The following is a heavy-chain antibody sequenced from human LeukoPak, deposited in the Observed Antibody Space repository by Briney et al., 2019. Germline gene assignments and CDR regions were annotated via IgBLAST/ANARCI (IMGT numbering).Heavy chain of an antibody. CDR2: IIPIFGTA. D-gene: IGHD3-22*01. V-gene: IGHV1-69*13. Sequence: ASVKVSCKASGGTFSSYAISWVRQAPGQGLEWMGGIIPIFGTANYAQKFQGRVTITADESTSTAYMELSSLRSEDTAVYYCARGLYYYDSSGPFDYWGQGALVTVSS. CDR3: ARGLYYYDSSGPFDY. J-gene: IGHJ4*02. CDR1: GGTFSSYA.